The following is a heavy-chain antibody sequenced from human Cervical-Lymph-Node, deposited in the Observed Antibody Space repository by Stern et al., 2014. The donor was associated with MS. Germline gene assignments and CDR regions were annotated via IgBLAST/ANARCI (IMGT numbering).Heavy chain of an antibody. CDR2: ISYDGNKK. D-gene: IGHD2-15*01. J-gene: IGHJ6*02. Sequence: VQLVESGGGVVQPGRSLRLSCAASGFSFTSYTMHWVRQAPGKGLEWLSVISYDGNKKFYAGSVKGRFAISRDNSKNTLYLEMNTLRGEDTAVYYCARDGNDIIVVPTEDYFGMDVWGQGTTVTVSS. CDR1: GFSFTSYT. V-gene: IGHV3-30*09. CDR3: ARDGNDIIVVPTEDYFGMDV.